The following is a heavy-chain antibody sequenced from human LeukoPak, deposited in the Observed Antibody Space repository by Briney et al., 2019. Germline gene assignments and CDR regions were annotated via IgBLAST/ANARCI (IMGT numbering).Heavy chain of an antibody. CDR1: GFTFSDYY. CDR2: ISSSGSTI. J-gene: IGHJ4*02. Sequence: GGSLRLSCAASGFTFSDYYMRWIRQAPGKGLEWVSYISSSGSTIYYADSVKGRFTISRDNAKNSLYLQMNSLRAEDTAVYYCASFPITGTTDYWGQGTLVTVSS. CDR3: ASFPITGTTDY. D-gene: IGHD1-7*01. V-gene: IGHV3-11*01.